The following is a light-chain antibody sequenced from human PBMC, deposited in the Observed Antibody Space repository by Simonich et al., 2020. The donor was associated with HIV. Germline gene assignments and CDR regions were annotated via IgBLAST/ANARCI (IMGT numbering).Light chain of an antibody. J-gene: IGKJ1*01. CDR3: QQYYSTPQT. V-gene: IGKV4-1*01. CDR2: GAS. CDR1: QSVLYSSNNKNH. Sequence: DIVMTQSPDSLAVSLGERATINCKSSQSVLYSSNNKNHLAWYQQKPGHPPKLLIYGASTRESGVPDRFSGSGSGTEFTLTINSLQAEDVAVYYCQQYYSTPQTFGQGTKVEIK.